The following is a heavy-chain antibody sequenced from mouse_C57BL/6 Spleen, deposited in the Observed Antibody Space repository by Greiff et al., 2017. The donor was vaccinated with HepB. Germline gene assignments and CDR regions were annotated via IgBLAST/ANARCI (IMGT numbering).Heavy chain of an antibody. Sequence: EVKLMESGGGLVKPGGSLKLSCAASGFTFSDYGMHWVRQAPEKGLEWVAYISSGSSTIYYADTVKGRFTISRDNAKNTLFLQMTSLRSEDTAMYYCARRSMVTWYFDYWGQGTTLTVSS. CDR1: GFTFSDYG. J-gene: IGHJ2*01. CDR2: ISSGSSTI. V-gene: IGHV5-17*01. D-gene: IGHD2-2*01. CDR3: ARRSMVTWYFDY.